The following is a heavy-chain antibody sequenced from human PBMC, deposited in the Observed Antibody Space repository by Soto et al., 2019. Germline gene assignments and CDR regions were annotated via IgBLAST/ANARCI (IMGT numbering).Heavy chain of an antibody. CDR3: ARGVRFGYYYYHMDL. J-gene: IGHJ6*02. D-gene: IGHD3-10*01. V-gene: IGHV4-61*01. CDR2: IYYSGSA. Sequence: PSETLSLTCTVSGGSVSNISDYWSWVRQPPGKGLEWIGYIYYSGSADYNPSLGSRVTISLDTSKNQFSLKLSSVTTADTAVYYCARGVRFGYYYYHMDLWGQGTTVTVSS. CDR1: GGSVSNISDY.